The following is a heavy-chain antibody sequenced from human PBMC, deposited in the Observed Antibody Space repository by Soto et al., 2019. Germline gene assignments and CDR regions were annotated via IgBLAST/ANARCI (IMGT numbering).Heavy chain of an antibody. J-gene: IGHJ4*02. Sequence: ASVKVSCKASGYTFTGYYMHWVRQAPGQGLEWMGWINPNSGGTNYAQKFQGWVTMTRDTSISTAYMELSRLRSDDTAVYYCARSPPDCSGGSCYSYYFDYWGQGTLVTVSS. CDR3: ARSPPDCSGGSCYSYYFDY. V-gene: IGHV1-2*04. CDR1: GYTFTGYY. D-gene: IGHD2-15*01. CDR2: INPNSGGT.